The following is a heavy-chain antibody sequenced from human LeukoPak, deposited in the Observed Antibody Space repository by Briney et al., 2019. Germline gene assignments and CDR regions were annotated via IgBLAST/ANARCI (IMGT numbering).Heavy chain of an antibody. CDR2: VWYDGTNE. Sequence: GRSLRLSCAASGFTFSKYGMHWVRQAPGKGLEWVSVVWYDGTNEDYADSVKGRFTISRDNSENTLYLQMNSLRAEDTAVYFCARDRTFGEAEGKNNEPFAAWGQGTLVIVSS. V-gene: IGHV3-33*01. D-gene: IGHD3-10*01. CDR3: ARDRTFGEAEGKNNEPFAA. J-gene: IGHJ5*02. CDR1: GFTFSKYG.